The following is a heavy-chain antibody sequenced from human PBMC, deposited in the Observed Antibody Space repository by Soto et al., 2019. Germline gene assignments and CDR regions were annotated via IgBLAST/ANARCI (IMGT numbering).Heavy chain of an antibody. CDR1: GYSFAGYW. J-gene: IGHJ4*02. Sequence: PGESLKISCKGSGYSFAGYWITWVRQKPGHGLEWMGRIDPSDSQTYYSPSFRGHVTISATKSITTVFLQWSSLRASDTAMYYCARQIYDSDTGPNFQYYFDSWGQGTLVTVSS. CDR2: IDPSDSQT. D-gene: IGHD3-22*01. CDR3: ARQIYDSDTGPNFQYYFDS. V-gene: IGHV5-10-1*01.